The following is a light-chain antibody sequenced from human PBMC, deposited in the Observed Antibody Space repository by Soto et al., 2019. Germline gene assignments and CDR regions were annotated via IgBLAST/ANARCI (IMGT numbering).Light chain of an antibody. Sequence: DIRWIPTPRTRAASGRGGVISSCRASQSISRWLAWYQQKPGKAPKLLIYDASSLETGVPSRFSGSGSGTHFTFTLDSLQPEDFTPQYCEHSSSPPITDGQGTRLEIK. CDR3: EHSSSPPIT. CDR2: DAS. CDR1: QSISRW. V-gene: IGKV1-5*01. J-gene: IGKJ5*01.